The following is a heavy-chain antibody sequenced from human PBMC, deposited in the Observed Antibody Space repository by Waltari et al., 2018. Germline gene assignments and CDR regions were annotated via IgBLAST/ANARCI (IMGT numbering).Heavy chain of an antibody. V-gene: IGHV1-18*01. Sequence: QVQLVQSGAEVKKPGASVKVSCKASGYTFNSFGISWVRQAPGQGLEWMGWISGHSANTHYAQKFQGRVTISVDTSKNQFSLKLSSVTAADTAVYYCARRGFSYFDYWGQGTLVTVSS. J-gene: IGHJ4*02. CDR2: ISGHSANT. CDR3: ARRGFSYFDY. CDR1: GYTFNSFG. D-gene: IGHD3-10*01.